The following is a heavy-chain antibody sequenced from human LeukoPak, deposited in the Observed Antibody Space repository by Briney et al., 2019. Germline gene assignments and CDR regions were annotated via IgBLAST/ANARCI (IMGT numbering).Heavy chain of an antibody. CDR2: IYTSGST. Sequence: PSETLSLICTVSGGSISSGSYYWSWIRQPAGKGLEWIGRIYTSGSTNYNPSLKSRVTISVDTSKNQFSLKLSSVTAADTAVYYCARVPFMGYYYYIDVWGKGTTVAVSS. J-gene: IGHJ6*03. CDR3: ARVPFMGYYYYIDV. D-gene: IGHD1-26*01. CDR1: GGSISSGSYY. V-gene: IGHV4-61*02.